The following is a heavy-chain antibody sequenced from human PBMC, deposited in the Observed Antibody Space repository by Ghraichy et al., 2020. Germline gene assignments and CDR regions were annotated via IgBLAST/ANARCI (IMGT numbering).Heavy chain of an antibody. J-gene: IGHJ5*02. CDR2: MYHSGSA. CDR1: GGSISSGNW. V-gene: IGHV4-4*02. CDR3: ASSGKETYYYGSGSRGWFDP. Sequence: GSLSLTCAVSGGSISSGNWWSWVRQPPGKGLEWIGEMYHSGSANYNPSLKSRVTISVDKSKNQFSLKLSSVTAADTAVYYCASSGKETYYYGSGSRGWFDPWGQGTLVTVSS. D-gene: IGHD3-10*01.